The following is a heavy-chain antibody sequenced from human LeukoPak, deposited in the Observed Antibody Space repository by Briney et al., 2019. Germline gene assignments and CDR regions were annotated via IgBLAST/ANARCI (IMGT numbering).Heavy chain of an antibody. CDR1: GDSVSSNSAA. D-gene: IGHD3-16*02. CDR3: ARAGGGGGYHY. CDR2: TYYRSKWYN. J-gene: IGHJ4*02. V-gene: IGHV6-1*01. Sequence: SQTLSLTCATSGDSVSSNSAAWNWFRQSPSRGLEWLGRTYYRSKWYNDYAVSVKGRITVNPDTSKNQFSLQLNSVAPEDTAVYYCARAGGGGGYHYWGQGTLVTVSS.